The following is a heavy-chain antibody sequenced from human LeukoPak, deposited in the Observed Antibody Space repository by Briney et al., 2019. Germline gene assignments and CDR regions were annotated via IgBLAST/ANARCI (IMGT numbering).Heavy chain of an antibody. D-gene: IGHD6-19*01. J-gene: IGHJ4*02. CDR3: ARDPEQWLVLGIYDY. CDR2: INWNGGST. V-gene: IGHV3-20*04. Sequence: PGGSLRLSCAASGFTFDDYGMSWVRQAPGKGLEWVSGINWNGGSTGYADSVKGRFTISRDNAKNSLYLQMNSLRAEDTAVYYCARDPEQWLVLGIYDYWGQGTLVTVSS. CDR1: GFTFDDYG.